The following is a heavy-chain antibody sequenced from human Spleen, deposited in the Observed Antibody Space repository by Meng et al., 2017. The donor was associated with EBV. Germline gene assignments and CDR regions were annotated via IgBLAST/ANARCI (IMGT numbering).Heavy chain of an antibody. J-gene: IGHJ4*02. CDR2: FDPEEGET. Sequence: QVQLEQPGAEVKKPGASGTVSCKVSGHILTELSMHWVRQAPGKGLEWMGGFDPEEGETIYAQKFQGRVTMTEDTSRDTAYMELISLRSEDTAVYYCATYLGGADDSWGRGTLVTVSS. D-gene: IGHD3-16*01. CDR3: ATYLGGADDS. V-gene: IGHV1-24*01. CDR1: GHILTELS.